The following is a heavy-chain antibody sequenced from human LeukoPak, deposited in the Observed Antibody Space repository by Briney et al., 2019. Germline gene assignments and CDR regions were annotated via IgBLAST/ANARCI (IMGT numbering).Heavy chain of an antibody. CDR2: VSGSGVST. CDR3: AKGVEDSGIYYYYYMDV. Sequence: PGGSLRLSCAASGFTFSSYTFSTYAMSWVRQAPGKGLEWVSAVSGSGVSTYYADSVEGRFTISRDNSKNTLYLQMNGLRAEDTAVYYCAKGVEDSGIYYYYYMDVWGKGTTVTVSS. J-gene: IGHJ6*03. V-gene: IGHV3-23*01. D-gene: IGHD2-15*01. CDR1: GFTFSSYTFSTYA.